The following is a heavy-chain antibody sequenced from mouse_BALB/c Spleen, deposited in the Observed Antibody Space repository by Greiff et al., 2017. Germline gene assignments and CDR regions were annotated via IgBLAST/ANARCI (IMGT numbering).Heavy chain of an antibody. CDR1: GFNIKDYY. CDR3: ARWGVTTVVATDWYFDV. J-gene: IGHJ1*01. V-gene: IGHV14-1*02. D-gene: IGHD1-1*01. CDR2: IDPENGNT. Sequence: VQLQQSGAELVRPGALVKLSCKASGFNIKDYYMHWVKQRPEQGLEWIGWIDPENGNTIYDPKFQGKATITADTSSNTAYLQLSSLTSEDTAVYYCARWGVTTVVATDWYFDVWGAGTTVTVSS.